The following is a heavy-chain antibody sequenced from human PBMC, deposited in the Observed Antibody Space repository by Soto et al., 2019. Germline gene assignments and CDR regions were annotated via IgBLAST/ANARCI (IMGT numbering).Heavy chain of an antibody. V-gene: IGHV3-23*01. CDR2: ITGSDSIT. CDR1: EFTFSSHA. CDR3: AKDEADWFFNHFDF. Sequence: EVQLLESGGGLVQPGGSLRLSCVASEFTFSSHAMSWVRQPPGKGLEWVSAITGSDSITYYADIVKGRFTISRDNSKNTLYLQRNSLRAEDTAIYYCAKDEADWFFNHFDFWGQGTLVTVSS. J-gene: IGHJ4*02. D-gene: IGHD3-9*01.